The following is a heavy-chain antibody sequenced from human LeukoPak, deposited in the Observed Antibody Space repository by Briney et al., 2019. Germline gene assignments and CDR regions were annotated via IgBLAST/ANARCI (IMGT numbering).Heavy chain of an antibody. D-gene: IGHD1-26*01. CDR2: FDPEDGET. V-gene: IGHV1-24*01. Sequence: ASVKVSCKVSGYTLTELSMHWVRQAPGKGLEWMGGFDPEDGETIYAQKFQGRVTMTEDTSTDTAYMELSSLRSEDTAVYYCATVIVGATPPPYYFDYWGQGTLVTVSS. J-gene: IGHJ4*02. CDR3: ATVIVGATPPPYYFDY. CDR1: GYTLTELS.